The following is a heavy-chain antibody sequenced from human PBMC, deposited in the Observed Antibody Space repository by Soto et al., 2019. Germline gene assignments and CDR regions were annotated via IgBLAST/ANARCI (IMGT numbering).Heavy chain of an antibody. V-gene: IGHV3-13*01. D-gene: IGHD3-9*01. CDR3: FKAEGGIRYYVPVSAFLLNRSSDL. J-gene: IGHJ2*01. Sequence: HRISKKKKKGLEWVSAIGTAGDTYYPGSVKGRFTISRENAKNSLYLQMNSLRAGDTAVYYFFKAEGGIRYYVPVSAFLLNRSSDL. CDR2: IGTAGDT.